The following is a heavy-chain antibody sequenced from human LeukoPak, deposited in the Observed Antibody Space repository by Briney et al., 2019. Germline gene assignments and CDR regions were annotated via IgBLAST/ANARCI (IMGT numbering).Heavy chain of an antibody. CDR1: GYTCSDWP. D-gene: IGHD3-9*01. Sequence: ASGKVSCKASGYTCSDWPINWVRQATGQWLEWMGWIDTNTGNPTYAQGFTGRFVFSLDTSVSTTYLQISSLKAEDTAVYYCARGYDTTGYLVYWGQGTLVTVSS. CDR2: IDTNTGNP. V-gene: IGHV7-4-1*02. J-gene: IGHJ4*02. CDR3: ARGYDTTGYLVY.